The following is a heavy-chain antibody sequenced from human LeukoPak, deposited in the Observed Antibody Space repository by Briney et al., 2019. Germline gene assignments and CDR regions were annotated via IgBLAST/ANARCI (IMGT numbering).Heavy chain of an antibody. D-gene: IGHD3-10*01. J-gene: IGHJ4*02. CDR2: AFHSSRWFI. CDR3: ARRYYYNLGSFPFDF. Sequence: SQALSLTCAISGDSVSSNRAAWNWFRQSPSRGLEWLGRAFHSSRWFIDYAVSVKGRITINPDTSKNQFYLNLSSVTAADTAVYYCARRYYYNLGSFPFDFWGQGTLVTVSS. CDR1: GDSVSSNRAA. V-gene: IGHV6-1*01.